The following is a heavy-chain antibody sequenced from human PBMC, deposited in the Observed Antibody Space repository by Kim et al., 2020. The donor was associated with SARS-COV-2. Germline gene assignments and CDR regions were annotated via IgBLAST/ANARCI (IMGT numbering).Heavy chain of an antibody. CDR3: ARRNERYCSSTSCYLYFDY. Sequence: SETLSLTCTVSGGSISSGGYYWSWIRQHPGKGLEWIGYIYYSGSTYYNPSLKSRVTISVDTSKNQFSLKLSSVTAADTAVYYCARRNERYCSSTSCYLYFDYWGQGTLVTVSS. CDR2: IYYSGST. CDR1: GGSISSGGYY. V-gene: IGHV4-31*03. D-gene: IGHD2-2*01. J-gene: IGHJ4*02.